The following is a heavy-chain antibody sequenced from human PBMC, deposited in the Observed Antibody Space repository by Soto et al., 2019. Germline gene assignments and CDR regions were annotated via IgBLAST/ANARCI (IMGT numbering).Heavy chain of an antibody. CDR2: IWYDGSNK. Sequence: QVQLVESGGGVVQPGRSLRLSCAASGFTFSSYGMHWVRQAPGKGLEWVAVIWYDGSNKYYADSMKGRFTISRDNSKNTLYLQMNSLRAEDTAVYYCARGWTSGYQDAFDIWGQGTMVTVSS. CDR3: ARGWTSGYQDAFDI. D-gene: IGHD3-3*01. J-gene: IGHJ3*02. V-gene: IGHV3-33*01. CDR1: GFTFSSYG.